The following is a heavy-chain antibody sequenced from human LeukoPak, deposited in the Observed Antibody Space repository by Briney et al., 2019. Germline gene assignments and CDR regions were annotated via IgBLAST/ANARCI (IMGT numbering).Heavy chain of an antibody. Sequence: GGSLRLSCAASGFTFSSYAMGWVRQAPGKGLGWVSAISGSGGSTYYADSVKGRFTISRDNSKNTLYLQMNSLRAEDTAVYYCAKEVLRYFDWLPHLWGQGTLVTVSS. V-gene: IGHV3-23*01. J-gene: IGHJ4*02. CDR1: GFTFSSYA. D-gene: IGHD3-9*01. CDR2: ISGSGGST. CDR3: AKEVLRYFDWLPHL.